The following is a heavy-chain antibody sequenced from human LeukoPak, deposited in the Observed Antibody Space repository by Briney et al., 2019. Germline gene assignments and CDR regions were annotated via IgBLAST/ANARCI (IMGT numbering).Heavy chain of an antibody. CDR2: TYYRSKWYN. Sequence: SQTLSLTCAISGDSVSSNSAAWHWIRQSPSRGLEWLGRTYYRSKWYNDYAASVKSRIFINPDTSKNQFSLQLNSVTPEDTAVYYCVRQYSSGWIYYYGMDVWGQGTTVTVSS. J-gene: IGHJ6*02. V-gene: IGHV6-1*01. D-gene: IGHD6-19*01. CDR3: VRQYSSGWIYYYGMDV. CDR1: GDSVSSNSAA.